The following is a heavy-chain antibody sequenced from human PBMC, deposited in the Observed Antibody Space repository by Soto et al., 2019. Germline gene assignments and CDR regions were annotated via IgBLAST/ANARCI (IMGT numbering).Heavy chain of an antibody. D-gene: IGHD5-12*01. V-gene: IGHV3-7*03. CDR2: IEHGGGEK. Sequence: GGSLRLSCAASGFTFSGYWMSWVRQAPGKGLEWVANIEHGGGEKNYVDSVKGRFTISRDNTKNSVYLQMNSLRSEDTAAYYCATGRDGYNHYFDYWGQGALVTVSS. J-gene: IGHJ4*02. CDR3: ATGRDGYNHYFDY. CDR1: GFTFSGYW.